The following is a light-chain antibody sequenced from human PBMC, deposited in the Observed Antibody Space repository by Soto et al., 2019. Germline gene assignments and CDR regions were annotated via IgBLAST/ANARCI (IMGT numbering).Light chain of an antibody. V-gene: IGKV3D-15*01. Sequence: EIVLTQSPATLSVSPGERATLSCRASQRISNKLAWYQQKPGQAPRLLIYDSNTRATGIPARFSGSGSGTDFPLTTSSLQSEDFVVYYCQQYNNWPPAYTFGQGTKL. CDR2: DSN. CDR1: QRISNK. J-gene: IGKJ2*01. CDR3: QQYNNWPPAYT.